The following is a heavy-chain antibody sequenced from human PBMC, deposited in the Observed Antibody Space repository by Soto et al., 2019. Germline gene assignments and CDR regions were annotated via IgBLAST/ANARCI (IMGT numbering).Heavy chain of an antibody. Sequence: SETLSLTCAVDGGSFSVYYWSWVRHPPGKGLEWIGEINHSGSANYNPSLRSRVIISGDTSKNQLSLKLSSVTAADTAMYYCARYGRIPTIASRRPKPYYYYGLDVWGQGTTVTVSS. CDR1: GGSFSVYY. CDR3: ARYGRIPTIASRRPKPYYYYGLDV. J-gene: IGHJ6*02. D-gene: IGHD6-6*01. CDR2: INHSGSA. V-gene: IGHV4-34*01.